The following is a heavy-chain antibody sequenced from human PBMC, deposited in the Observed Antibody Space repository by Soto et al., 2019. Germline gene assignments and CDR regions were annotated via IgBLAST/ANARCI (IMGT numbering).Heavy chain of an antibody. Sequence: GGSLILSCAASGFTFSSHAMTWVRQAPGEGLEWVSAINTNGGSTYYADSVKGRFTISRDNSKNTLYLQMSSLRVEDTAVYHCARVESYYFHYYMDVWGKGTTVTVSS. CDR3: ARVESYYFHYYMDV. CDR2: INTNGGST. J-gene: IGHJ6*03. V-gene: IGHV3-23*01. CDR1: GFTFSSHA.